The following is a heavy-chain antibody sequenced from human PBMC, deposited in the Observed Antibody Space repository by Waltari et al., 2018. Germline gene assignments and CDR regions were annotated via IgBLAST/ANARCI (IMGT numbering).Heavy chain of an antibody. Sequence: QVQLQESGPGLVKPSETLSLTCTVSGYSISSGYYWGWIRQPPGKGLEWIGSIYHSGRTYYNPSLKSRVTISVDTSKNQFSLKLSSVTAADTAVYYCAQTTMYYYDSSGYYPIFDYWGQGTLVTVSS. D-gene: IGHD3-22*01. J-gene: IGHJ4*02. CDR3: AQTTMYYYDSSGYYPIFDY. CDR2: IYHSGRT. V-gene: IGHV4-38-2*02. CDR1: GYSISSGYY.